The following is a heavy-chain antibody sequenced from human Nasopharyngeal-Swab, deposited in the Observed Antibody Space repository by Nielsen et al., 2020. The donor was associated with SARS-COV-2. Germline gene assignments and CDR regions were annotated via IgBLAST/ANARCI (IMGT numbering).Heavy chain of an antibody. Sequence: GESLKISCAASGFNFGDYTMHWVRQAPRKGREWVSHISWDGGRTKYADSVRGRFTISRDNSKDFLYLQLNSLGTEDTGFYFCARDKRSSSLFDYWGQGTLVIVSS. CDR2: ISWDGGRT. D-gene: IGHD2-2*01. J-gene: IGHJ4*02. CDR1: GFNFGDYT. CDR3: ARDKRSSSLFDY. V-gene: IGHV3-43*01.